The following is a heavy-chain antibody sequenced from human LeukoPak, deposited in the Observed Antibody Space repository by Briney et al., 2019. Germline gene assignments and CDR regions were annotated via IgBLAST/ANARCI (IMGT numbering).Heavy chain of an antibody. V-gene: IGHV4-34*01. CDR1: GGSFSGYY. D-gene: IGHD1-1*01. CDR3: ARETTNYYYYYGMDV. CDR2: INHSGST. Sequence: PSETLSLTCAVYGGSFSGYYWSWIRQPPGKGLEWIGEINHSGSTNYNPSLKSRVTISVDTSKNQFSLKLSSVTAADTAVYYCARETTNYYYYYGMDVWGQGTTVTVS. J-gene: IGHJ6*02.